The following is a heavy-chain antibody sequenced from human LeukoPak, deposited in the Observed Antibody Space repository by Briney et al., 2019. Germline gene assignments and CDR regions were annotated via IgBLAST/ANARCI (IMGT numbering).Heavy chain of an antibody. CDR3: AKDKKQYDSSGYYDY. D-gene: IGHD3-22*01. J-gene: IGHJ4*02. CDR2: ISWNSGSI. Sequence: GRSLRLSCAASGFTFDDYAMHWVRQAPGKGLEWVSGISWNSGSIGYADSVKGRFTISRDNAKNSLYLQMNSLRAEDTALYYCAKDKKQYDSSGYYDYWGQGTLVTVSS. CDR1: GFTFDDYA. V-gene: IGHV3-9*01.